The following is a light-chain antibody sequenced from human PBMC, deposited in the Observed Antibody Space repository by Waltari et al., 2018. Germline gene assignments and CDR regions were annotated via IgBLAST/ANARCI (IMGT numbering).Light chain of an antibody. V-gene: IGLV1-44*01. CDR3: ASWDDSLSGVV. J-gene: IGLJ3*02. Sequence: QSVLTQAPSASGTPGQGVTISRSGSTSTLGRNSVNWYQQFSGTAPKLLIHSNNQWPSGVPGRFSGSKSGTSASLAISGLQSEDEADYYCASWDDSLSGVVFGGGTKLTVL. CDR2: SNN. CDR1: TSTLGRNS.